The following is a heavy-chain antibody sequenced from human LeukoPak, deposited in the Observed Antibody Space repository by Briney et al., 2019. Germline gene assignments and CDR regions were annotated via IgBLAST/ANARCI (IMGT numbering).Heavy chain of an antibody. CDR2: IYYSGST. J-gene: IGHJ4*02. CDR1: GGSLSSYY. Sequence: SETLSLTRTVSGGSLSSYYWSWIRQPPGKGLEWIGYIYYSGSTNYNPSLKSRVTISVDTSKNQFSLKLSSVTAADTAVYYCARSLTVRYFDYWGQGTLVTVSS. CDR3: ARSLTVRYFDY. V-gene: IGHV4-59*01. D-gene: IGHD4-17*01.